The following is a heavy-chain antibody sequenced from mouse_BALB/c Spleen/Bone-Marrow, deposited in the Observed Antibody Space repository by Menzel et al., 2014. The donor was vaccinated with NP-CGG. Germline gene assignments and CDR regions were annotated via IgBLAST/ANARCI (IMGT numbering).Heavy chain of an antibody. CDR3: AGEVVATDYFDS. CDR2: INPYNDGP. J-gene: IGHJ2*01. Sequence: EVQLQQSGTELVKPGASVKMSCKASGYTFTSYIMHWVKQKPGQGLEWIGYINPYNDGPKYNEKSKGKATLTSDKSPSTAYMELGSLTSEDSAVYYCAGEVVATDYFDSWGQGTTLTVSS. CDR1: GYTFTSYI. D-gene: IGHD1-1*01. V-gene: IGHV1-14*01.